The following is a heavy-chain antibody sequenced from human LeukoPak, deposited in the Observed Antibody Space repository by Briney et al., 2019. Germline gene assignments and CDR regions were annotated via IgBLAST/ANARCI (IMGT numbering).Heavy chain of an antibody. D-gene: IGHD3-10*01. V-gene: IGHV3-23*01. CDR1: GFTFSSYA. CDR3: AKYQSRLWFGDSNWFDP. Sequence: GGSLRHSCAASGFTFSSYAMSWVRQAPGKGREWVSAISGSGGSTYYADSVKGRFTISRDNSKNTLYLQMNSLRAEDTAVYYCAKYQSRLWFGDSNWFDPWGQGTLVTVSS. CDR2: ISGSGGST. J-gene: IGHJ5*02.